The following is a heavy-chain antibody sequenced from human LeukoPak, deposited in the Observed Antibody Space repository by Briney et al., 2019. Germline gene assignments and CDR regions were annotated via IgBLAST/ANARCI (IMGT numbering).Heavy chain of an antibody. D-gene: IGHD6-25*01. Sequence: VASVKVSCKVSGYTLTELSMHWVRQAPGKGLEWMGGFDPEDGETIYAQNSQSRVTVTEDTSTDTAYMRLNNLTSEDTALYYCVRFAAGPDPYYPWGQGTLVTVSS. CDR3: VRFAAGPDPYYP. V-gene: IGHV1-24*01. CDR1: GYTLTELS. CDR2: FDPEDGET. J-gene: IGHJ5*02.